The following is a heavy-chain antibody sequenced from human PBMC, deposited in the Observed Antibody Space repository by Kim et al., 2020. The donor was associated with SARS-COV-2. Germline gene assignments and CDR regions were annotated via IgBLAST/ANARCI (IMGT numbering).Heavy chain of an antibody. CDR3: ARGGSYSFEY. V-gene: IGHV3-7*01. CDR2: ER. D-gene: IGHD5-12*01. Sequence: ERFYLATGRGRFTISRDNAKNALFLQMNSLRAEDAALYYCARGGSYSFEYWGQGSLVTVSS. J-gene: IGHJ4*02.